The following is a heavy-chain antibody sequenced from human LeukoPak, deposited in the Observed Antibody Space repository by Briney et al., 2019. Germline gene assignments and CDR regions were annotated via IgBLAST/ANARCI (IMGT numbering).Heavy chain of an antibody. CDR2: IYYSGST. CDR3: ASLSYYYDSSGDY. J-gene: IGHJ4*02. CDR1: GGSISSSSYY. Sequence: SETLSLTCTVSGGSISSSSYYWGWIRQPPGKGLEWIGSIYYSGSTYYNPSLKSRVAISVDTSKNQFSLKLSSVTAADTAVYYCASLSYYYDSSGDYWGQGTLVTVSS. V-gene: IGHV4-39*07. D-gene: IGHD3-22*01.